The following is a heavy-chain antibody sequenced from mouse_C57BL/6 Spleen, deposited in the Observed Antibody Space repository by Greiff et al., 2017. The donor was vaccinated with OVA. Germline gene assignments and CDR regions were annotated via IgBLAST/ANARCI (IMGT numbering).Heavy chain of an antibody. CDR2: IDPENGDT. Sequence: EVQLKESGAELVRPGASVKLSCTASGFNIKDDYMHWVKQRPEQGLEWIGWIDPENGDTEYASKFQGKATITADTSSNTAYLQLSSLTSEDTAVYYCTTRGNYGYWGQGTTLTVSS. D-gene: IGHD2-1*01. V-gene: IGHV14-4*01. CDR3: TTRGNYGY. CDR1: GFNIKDDY. J-gene: IGHJ2*01.